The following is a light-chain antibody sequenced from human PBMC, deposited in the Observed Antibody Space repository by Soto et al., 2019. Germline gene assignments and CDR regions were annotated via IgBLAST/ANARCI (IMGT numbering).Light chain of an antibody. J-gene: IGLJ1*01. CDR3: SSYTSSNTLVV. CDR2: EVS. CDR1: SSDVGGYNY. Sequence: QSALTQPASVSGSPGQSITISCTGTSSDVGGYNYVSWYQQHPGKAPKLMIYEVSNRPSGVSNRFSGSNSGNTASLTISGLQAEDEADYSCSSYTSSNTLVVFGTGTKVTVL. V-gene: IGLV2-14*01.